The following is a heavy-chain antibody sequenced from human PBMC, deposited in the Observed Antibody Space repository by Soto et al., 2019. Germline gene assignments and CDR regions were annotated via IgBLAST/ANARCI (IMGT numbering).Heavy chain of an antibody. D-gene: IGHD1-1*01. CDR1: GYTFRSYA. CDR2: INTATGHT. CDR3: ARADGHNFDTWFAP. J-gene: IGHJ5*02. V-gene: IGHV1-3*04. Sequence: QVQLEQSGAELRKPGASLNVSCKTSGYTFRSYAIHWVRQAPGQKFEWMGWINTATGHTKYSQVMQSRVTLSPDASAHTAFMELSWLTSEDTAVYYCARADGHNFDTWFAPWGQGTLVTGTS.